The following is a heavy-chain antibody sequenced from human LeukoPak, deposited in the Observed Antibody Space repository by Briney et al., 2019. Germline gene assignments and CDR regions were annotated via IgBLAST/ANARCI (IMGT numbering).Heavy chain of an antibody. V-gene: IGHV3-23*01. CDR2: ISHSGDST. J-gene: IGHJ4*02. CDR1: GFTFTSCG. D-gene: IGHD3-22*01. Sequence: QAGGSLRLSCCVSGFTFTSCGMIWDRDARGKGLEWVSDISHSGDSTYYADSVKGRFTISRDNPKNTLYLQMNSLRAEDTAVYYCAKAPLYDTSGYKLGIFDYWGQGTLVTVSS. CDR3: AKAPLYDTSGYKLGIFDY.